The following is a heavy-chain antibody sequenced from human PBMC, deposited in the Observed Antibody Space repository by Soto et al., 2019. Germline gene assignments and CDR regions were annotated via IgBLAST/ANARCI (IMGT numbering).Heavy chain of an antibody. CDR1: GDTISTGGYS. J-gene: IGHJ5*02. CDR2: TYHHGNP. D-gene: IGHD4-17*01. Sequence: QLQLQESGSSLVKSSETLSLTCAVSGDTISTGGYSWAWMQQPPGKALEWIGHTYHHGNPYYNSTLKRPVIIAVARTNNESALMLSSLTAADAAVYHWTMEPYGDYVGYFAPWGHGTLVTVSS. CDR3: TMEPYGDYVGYFAP. V-gene: IGHV4-30-2*01.